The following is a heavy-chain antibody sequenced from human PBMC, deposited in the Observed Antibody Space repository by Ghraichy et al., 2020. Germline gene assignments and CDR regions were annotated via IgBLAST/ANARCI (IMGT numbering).Heavy chain of an antibody. V-gene: IGHV2-70*01. CDR1: GFSLSTSGMC. CDR2: IDWDDDK. J-gene: IGHJ4*02. CDR3: AGIPYSSGWRSFDY. D-gene: IGHD6-19*01. Sequence: SGPTLVKPTQTLTLTCTFSGFSLSTSGMCVSWIRQPPGKALEWLALIDWDDDKYYSTSLNTRLTISKDTSKNQVVLTVTNMDPVDTATYYCAGIPYSSGWRSFDYWGQGTLVTVSS.